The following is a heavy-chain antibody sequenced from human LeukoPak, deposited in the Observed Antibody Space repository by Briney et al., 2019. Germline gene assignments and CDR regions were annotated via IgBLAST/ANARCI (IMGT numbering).Heavy chain of an antibody. CDR2: IYTSGST. Sequence: PSQTLSLTCTVSGGSISRYSWSCIRQPAGKGLEWIGRIYTSGSTNYNPSLKSRVTISRDTSKNEFSLILGSLTAADTAVYYCARVGTYYYDSSGYYWGYYYYYMDVWGKGTTVTVSS. D-gene: IGHD3-22*01. J-gene: IGHJ6*03. CDR3: ARVGTYYYDSSGYYWGYYYYYMDV. V-gene: IGHV4-4*07. CDR1: GGSISRYS.